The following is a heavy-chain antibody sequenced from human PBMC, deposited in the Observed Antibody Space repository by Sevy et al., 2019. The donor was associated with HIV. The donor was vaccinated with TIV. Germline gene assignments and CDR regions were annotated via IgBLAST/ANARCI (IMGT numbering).Heavy chain of an antibody. V-gene: IGHV3-23*01. D-gene: IGHD3-10*01. J-gene: IGHJ3*02. CDR3: AKHVGNPSGAFDI. CDR1: GFNFNTYA. Sequence: GGSLRLSCAAFGFNFNTYAISCVRQAPGKGLEWVSTISGSGANTFYADSVKGQFTISRDNSQNTMYLQMNSLRADDAAIYYCAKHVGNPSGAFDIWGQGTTVTVSS. CDR2: ISGSGANT.